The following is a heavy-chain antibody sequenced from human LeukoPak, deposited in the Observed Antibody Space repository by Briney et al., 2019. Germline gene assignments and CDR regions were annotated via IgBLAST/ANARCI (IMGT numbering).Heavy chain of an antibody. Sequence: GGSLGLSCAASGFTFSNAWMSWVRQAPGKGLEWVGRIKSKTDGGTTDYAAPVKGRFTISRDDSKNTLYLQMNSLKTEDTAVYYCTTQGPGSTMVRGDPWGQGTLVTVSS. V-gene: IGHV3-15*01. J-gene: IGHJ5*02. D-gene: IGHD3-10*01. CDR3: TTQGPGSTMVRGDP. CDR1: GFTFSNAW. CDR2: IKSKTDGGTT.